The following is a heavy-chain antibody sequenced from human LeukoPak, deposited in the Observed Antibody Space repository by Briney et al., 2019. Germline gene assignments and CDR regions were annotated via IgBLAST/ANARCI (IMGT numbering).Heavy chain of an antibody. D-gene: IGHD6-13*01. CDR1: GFXFSSYS. CDR2: ISSSSSYI. J-gene: IGHJ4*02. Sequence: PGGSLRLSCAASGFXFSSYSINWVRQAPGKGLEWVSSISSSSSYIYYADSVKGRFTISRDNAKNSLYLQMNSLRAEDTAVYYCARKAAAGTRKDFDYWGQGTLVTVSS. CDR3: ARKAAAGTRKDFDY. V-gene: IGHV3-21*01.